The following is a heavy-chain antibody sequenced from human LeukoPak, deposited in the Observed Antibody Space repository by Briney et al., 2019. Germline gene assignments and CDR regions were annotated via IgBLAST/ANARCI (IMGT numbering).Heavy chain of an antibody. J-gene: IGHJ6*03. Sequence: ASVKVSCKASGGTFNNYTISWVRQAPGQGLEWMGGIIPIFGTANYAQKFQGRVTITADEFTSTAYMELSSLRSEDTAVYYCARGSFGSGSYSYYYYMDVWGKGTTVTISS. D-gene: IGHD3-10*01. CDR2: IIPIFGTA. CDR3: ARGSFGSGSYSYYYYMDV. CDR1: GGTFNNYT. V-gene: IGHV1-69*01.